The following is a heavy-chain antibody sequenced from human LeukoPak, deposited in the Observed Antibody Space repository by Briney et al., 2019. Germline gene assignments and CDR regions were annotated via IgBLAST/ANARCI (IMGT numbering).Heavy chain of an antibody. Sequence: GGSLRLSCAASGFTFSSYEMNWVRQAPGKGLEWVSYISSSGSTKYYADSVKGRFTISRGNAKNSLYLQMNSLRAEDTAIYYCAREEVGLGDDFDYWGQGTLVTVSS. V-gene: IGHV3-48*03. CDR2: ISSSGSTK. CDR3: AREEVGLGDDFDY. CDR1: GFTFSSYE. D-gene: IGHD4-17*01. J-gene: IGHJ4*02.